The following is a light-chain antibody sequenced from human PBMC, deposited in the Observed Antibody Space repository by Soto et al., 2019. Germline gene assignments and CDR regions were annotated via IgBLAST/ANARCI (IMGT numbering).Light chain of an antibody. J-gene: IGKJ2*01. V-gene: IGKV1-5*01. CDR1: QSISSW. CDR2: DAS. CDR3: QQYNSYSFT. Sequence: DIQMTQSPSTLSASVGDRVTITCRASQSISSWLAWYQQKPGKAPKLLIYDASNLECGVPSRFSGSGSGTEFTLTISSLQPDDFATYYCQQYNSYSFTFGQGTKLEIK.